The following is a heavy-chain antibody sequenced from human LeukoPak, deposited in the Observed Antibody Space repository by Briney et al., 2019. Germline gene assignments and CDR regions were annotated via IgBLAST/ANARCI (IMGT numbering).Heavy chain of an antibody. CDR1: GYSFSTYW. CDR2: IYPGDSDT. V-gene: IGHV5-51*01. J-gene: IGHJ5*02. D-gene: IGHD2-15*01. Sequence: GESLKISCKGSGYSFSTYWIGWVRQMPGKGLEWMGIIYPGDSDTRYSPSFQGQATISADKSINTAYLQWSSLKASDTAMYYCASSVVARGDWFDPWGQGTLVTVSS. CDR3: ASSVVARGDWFDP.